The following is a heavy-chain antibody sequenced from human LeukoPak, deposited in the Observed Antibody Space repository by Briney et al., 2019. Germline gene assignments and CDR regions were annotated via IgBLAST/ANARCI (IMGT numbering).Heavy chain of an antibody. D-gene: IGHD3-16*01. J-gene: IGHJ4*02. CDR1: GFTFSSYE. CDR3: ARRDYDFDY. Sequence: GGSLRLSCAASGFTFSSYEMNWVRQAPGKGLEWVSSISRSGSAIYCADSMKGRFTISRDNAKNSLYLQMNSLRAEDTAVYYCARRDYDFDYWGQGTLVTVSS. V-gene: IGHV3-48*03. CDR2: ISRSGSAI.